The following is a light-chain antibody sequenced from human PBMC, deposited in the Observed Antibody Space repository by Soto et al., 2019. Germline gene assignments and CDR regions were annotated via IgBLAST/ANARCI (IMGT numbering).Light chain of an antibody. J-gene: IGKJ4*01. CDR3: QQYSRYPLT. CDR1: QSISNW. Sequence: DIQMTQSPSTLSASVGDRVTITCRASQSISNWLAWYQQKPGKAPKLLIYKASSLETGVPSRFSGSGSGTEFTLTISSLQPDDFASYYCQQYSRYPLTFGGGTKVEIK. CDR2: KAS. V-gene: IGKV1-5*03.